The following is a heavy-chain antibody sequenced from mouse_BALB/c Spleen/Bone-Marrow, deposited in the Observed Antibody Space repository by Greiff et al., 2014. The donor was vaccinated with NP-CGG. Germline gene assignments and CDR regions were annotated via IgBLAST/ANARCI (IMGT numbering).Heavy chain of an antibody. CDR3: ARSGGYYHYYAMDY. CDR2: IDPYYGGT. Sequence: EVQLQESGPELAKPGASVKISCKASGYSFTGYDMNWVKQSNGKSLEWIGNIDPYYGGTSYNQKFKGKATLTVDKSSSTAYMQLKSLTSEDSADYYCARSGGYYHYYAMDYWGKGTSVTVAS. V-gene: IGHV1-39*01. CDR1: GYSFTGYD. D-gene: IGHD2-3*01. J-gene: IGHJ4*01.